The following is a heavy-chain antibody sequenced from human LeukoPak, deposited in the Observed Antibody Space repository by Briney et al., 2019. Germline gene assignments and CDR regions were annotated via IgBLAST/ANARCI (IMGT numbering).Heavy chain of an antibody. V-gene: IGHV3-23*01. J-gene: IGHJ6*02. D-gene: IGHD3-16*01. CDR3: AKVNPGGYYYYYGMDV. Sequence: PGGSLRLACAASGFTFSSYAMSWVRQAPGKGLEWVSAISGSGGSTYYADSVKGRFTISRDNSKNTLYLQMNSLRAEDTAVYYCAKVNPGGYYYYYGMDVWGQGTTVTVSS. CDR1: GFTFSSYA. CDR2: ISGSGGST.